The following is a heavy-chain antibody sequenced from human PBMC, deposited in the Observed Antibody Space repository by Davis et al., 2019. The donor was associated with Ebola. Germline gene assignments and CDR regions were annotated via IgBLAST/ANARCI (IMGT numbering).Heavy chain of an antibody. V-gene: IGHV1-69*10. CDR2: IIPILGIA. D-gene: IGHD3-3*01. CDR3: ARDWSGPDYDFWSGYPPLGY. Sequence: SVKVSCKASGGTFSSYAISWVRQAPGQGLEWMGGIIPILGIANYAQKFQGRVTITADKSTSTAYMELRSLRSDDTAVYYCARDWSGPDYDFWSGYPPLGYWGQGTLVTVSS. J-gene: IGHJ4*02. CDR1: GGTFSSYA.